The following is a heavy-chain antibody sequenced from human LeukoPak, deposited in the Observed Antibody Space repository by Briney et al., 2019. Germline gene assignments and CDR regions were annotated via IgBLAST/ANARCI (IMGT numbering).Heavy chain of an antibody. J-gene: IGHJ4*02. V-gene: IGHV3-23*01. CDR1: GFSFSSYA. CDR3: ARHFDY. Sequence: GGSLRLSCAASGFSFSSYAMSWVRQAPGKGLEWVSAIGGSDDSTSYADSVKGRFTISRDNSRNTLYLQMNSLRAEDTAIYYCARHFDYWGQGTLVTVSS. CDR2: IGGSDDST.